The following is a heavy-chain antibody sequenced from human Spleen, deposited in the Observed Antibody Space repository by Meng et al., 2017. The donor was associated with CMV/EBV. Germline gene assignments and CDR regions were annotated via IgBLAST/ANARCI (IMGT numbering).Heavy chain of an antibody. V-gene: IGHV3-21*01. J-gene: IGHJ6*02. CDR3: AKDMPPGDFWSGYPPEGGMDV. CDR1: GFTFSSYS. CDR2: ISSSSSYI. D-gene: IGHD3-3*01. Sequence: GESLKISCAASGFTFSSYSMNWVRQAPGKGLEWVSSISSSSSYIYYADSVKGRFTISRDNAKNTLYLQMNSLRAEDTAVYYCAKDMPPGDFWSGYPPEGGMDVWGQGTTVTVSS.